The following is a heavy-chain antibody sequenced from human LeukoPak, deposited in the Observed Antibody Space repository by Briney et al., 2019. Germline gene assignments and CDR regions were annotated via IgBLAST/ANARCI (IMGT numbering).Heavy chain of an antibody. J-gene: IGHJ6*02. CDR1: GYRFTSYW. CDR2: IYPGDSDT. V-gene: IGHV5-51*01. D-gene: IGHD2-2*01. Sequence: GESLKISCKVSGYRFTSYWIGWVRQMPGKGLEWMGIIYPGDSDTRYSPSFQGQVTISADKSISTAYLQWSSLKASDTAMYYCARLPRYCSSTSCSRDYYGMDVWGQGTTVTVSS. CDR3: ARLPRYCSSTSCSRDYYGMDV.